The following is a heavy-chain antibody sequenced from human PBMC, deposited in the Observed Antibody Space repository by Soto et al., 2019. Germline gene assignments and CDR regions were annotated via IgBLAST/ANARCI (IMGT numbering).Heavy chain of an antibody. Sequence: QLVESGGGLVKPGGSLRLSCAASGFTFSTYSMNWVRQAPGRGLEWVSSISSTSRYIYYADSVRGRFTISSDNAKNSLYLQMNSLRAEDTAVYYCATPPRGPERKPENYWGQGTLVTVSA. V-gene: IGHV3-21*01. CDR2: ISSTSRYI. CDR1: GFTFSTYS. J-gene: IGHJ4*02. CDR3: ATPPRGPERKPENY.